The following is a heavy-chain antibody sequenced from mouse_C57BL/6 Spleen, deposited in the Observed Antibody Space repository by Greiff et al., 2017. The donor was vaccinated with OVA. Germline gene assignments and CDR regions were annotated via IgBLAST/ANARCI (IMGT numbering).Heavy chain of an antibody. V-gene: IGHV3-6*01. D-gene: IGHD2-4*01. J-gene: IGHJ2*01. Sequence: EVQLQESGPGLVKPSQSLSLTCSVTGYSITSGYYWNWIRQFPGNKLEWMGYISYDGSNNYNPSLKNRISITRDTSKNQFFLKLNSVTTEDTATYYCARDRLRLFFDYWGQGTTLTVSS. CDR1: GYSITSGYY. CDR3: ARDRLRLFFDY. CDR2: ISYDGSN.